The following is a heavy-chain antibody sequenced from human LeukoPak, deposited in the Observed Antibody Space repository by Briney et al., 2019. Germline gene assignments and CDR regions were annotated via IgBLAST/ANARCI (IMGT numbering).Heavy chain of an antibody. CDR3: AREGIAVAGRNYFDY. D-gene: IGHD6-19*01. Sequence: GGSLRLSCAASGFTFSSYSMNWVRQAPGKGLEWVSSISSSSSYIYYADSVKGRFTISRDNAKNSLYLQMNGLRAEDTAVYYCAREGIAVAGRNYFDYWGQGTLVTVSS. CDR2: ISSSSSYI. CDR1: GFTFSSYS. V-gene: IGHV3-21*01. J-gene: IGHJ4*02.